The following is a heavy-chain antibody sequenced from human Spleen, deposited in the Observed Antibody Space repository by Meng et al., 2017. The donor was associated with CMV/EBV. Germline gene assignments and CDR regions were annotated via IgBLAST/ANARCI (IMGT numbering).Heavy chain of an antibody. Sequence: ASVKVSCKASGYMFTGFYMHWVRQAPGQGLEWMGWINPNIGDTNYAQRFQGRVTMTRDTSISTAYMELSSLRSDDTAVYYCARTMADYWGQGTLVTVSS. J-gene: IGHJ4*02. V-gene: IGHV1-2*02. CDR1: GYMFTGFY. D-gene: IGHD2-8*01. CDR3: ARTMADY. CDR2: INPNIGDT.